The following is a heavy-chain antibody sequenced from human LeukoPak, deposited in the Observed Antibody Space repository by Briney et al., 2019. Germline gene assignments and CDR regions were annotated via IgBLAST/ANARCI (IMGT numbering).Heavy chain of an antibody. J-gene: IGHJ3*02. D-gene: IGHD4-11*01. CDR2: IIPILGIA. V-gene: IGHV1-69*04. CDR3: ARDHDYHDAFDI. CDR1: GGTFSSYA. Sequence: SVKVSCKASGGTFSSYAISWVRQAPGQGLEWMGRIIPILGIANYAQKFQGRVTITADKSTSTAYMELSSLRSEDTAVYYCARDHDYHDAFDIWGQGTMVTVSS.